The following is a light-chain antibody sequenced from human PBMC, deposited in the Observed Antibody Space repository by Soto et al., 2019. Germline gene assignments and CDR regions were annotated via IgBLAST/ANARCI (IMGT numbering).Light chain of an antibody. Sequence: IVLTQSPGTLSLSPRERATLSCRASQSVSSSYLAWYQQKPGQAPRLLIYGASSRATGIPDRFSGSGSGTDFTLTISRLEPEDFAVYYCQQYGSSPRTFGQGTKVDNK. CDR2: GAS. CDR3: QQYGSSPRT. V-gene: IGKV3-20*01. J-gene: IGKJ1*01. CDR1: QSVSSSY.